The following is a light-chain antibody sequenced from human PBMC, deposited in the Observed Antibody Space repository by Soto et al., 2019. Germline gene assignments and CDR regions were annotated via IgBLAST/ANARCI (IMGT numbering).Light chain of an antibody. Sequence: QSALTQPASVSGSPGQSITISCTGSSSDGGTYNLVSWYQQHPGKAPKIMIYEGSKRPSGVSNRFSGSKSGNTASLTISGLQAEDEADYYCCSYAGSSIFEVFGGGTKVTVL. CDR3: CSYAGSSIFEV. V-gene: IGLV2-23*03. J-gene: IGLJ2*01. CDR2: EGS. CDR1: SSDGGTYNL.